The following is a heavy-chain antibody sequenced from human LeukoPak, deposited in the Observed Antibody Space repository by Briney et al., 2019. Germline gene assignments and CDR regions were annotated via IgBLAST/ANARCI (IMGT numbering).Heavy chain of an antibody. J-gene: IGHJ4*02. CDR2: IYYSAST. CDR1: GGSVSSGSYY. CDR3: AREDGTRFDY. Sequence: SETLSLTCTVSGGSVSSGSYYWSWIRQPPGKGLEWIGYIYYSASTNYNPSLKSRVTISVDTSKNQFSLKLSSVTAADTAVYYCAREDGTRFDYWGQGTLVTVSS. D-gene: IGHD2-2*01. V-gene: IGHV4-61*01.